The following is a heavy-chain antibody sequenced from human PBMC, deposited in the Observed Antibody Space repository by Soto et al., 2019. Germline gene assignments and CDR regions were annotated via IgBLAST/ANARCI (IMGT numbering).Heavy chain of an antibody. J-gene: IGHJ5*02. V-gene: IGHV5-51*01. CDR2: IYPGDSDT. D-gene: IGHD3-3*01. Sequence: GESLKISCKGSGYSFTSYWIGWVRQMPGKGLEWMGIIYPGDSDTRYSPSFQGQFTISADKSISTAYLQWSSLKASDTAMYYCARFLEWLSNYNWFDPWGQGTLVTVSS. CDR3: ARFLEWLSNYNWFDP. CDR1: GYSFTSYW.